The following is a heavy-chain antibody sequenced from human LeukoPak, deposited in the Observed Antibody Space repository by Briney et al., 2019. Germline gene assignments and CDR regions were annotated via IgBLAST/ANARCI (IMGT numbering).Heavy chain of an antibody. V-gene: IGHV3-30*02. CDR1: GFTFSSYG. CDR3: AKDTVRPDFFDY. Sequence: GGSLRLSCAASGFTFSSYGMHWVRQAPGKGLEWVAFIRYDGSNKYYADSVKGRFSISRDNSKNTLYLQTNSLRAEDTAVYYCAKDTVRPDFFDYGGQGTLVTVSS. CDR2: IRYDGSNK. D-gene: IGHD3-10*01. J-gene: IGHJ4*02.